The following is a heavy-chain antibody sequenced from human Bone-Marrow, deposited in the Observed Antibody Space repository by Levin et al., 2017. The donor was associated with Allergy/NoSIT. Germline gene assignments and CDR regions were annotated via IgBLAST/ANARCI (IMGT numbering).Heavy chain of an antibody. CDR1: GFTFSSYA. D-gene: IGHD6-6*01. Sequence: PGGSLRLSCAASGFTFSSYAMSWVRQAPGKGLEWVSGIRGSGVGTYYADSVKGRFTISRDNSKNTLYLQMKSLRAEDTAVYYCAKDISSSWSTGDLDYWGQGTQVTGSS. CDR3: AKDISSSWSTGDLDY. V-gene: IGHV3-23*01. CDR2: IRGSGVGT. J-gene: IGHJ4*02.